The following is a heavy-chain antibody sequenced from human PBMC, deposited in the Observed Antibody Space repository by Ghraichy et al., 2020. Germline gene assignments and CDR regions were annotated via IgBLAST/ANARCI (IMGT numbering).Heavy chain of an antibody. CDR2: INHSGST. CDR1: GVSFSGYY. Sequence: SETLSLTCAVYGVSFSGYYWSWIRQPPGKGLEWIGEINHSGSTNYNPSLKSRVTISVDTSKNQFSLMRSSVTAADTAVYYCASQRGAGTTNWFDPWGQGTLVTVSS. V-gene: IGHV4-34*01. D-gene: IGHD6-13*01. CDR3: ASQRGAGTTNWFDP. J-gene: IGHJ5*02.